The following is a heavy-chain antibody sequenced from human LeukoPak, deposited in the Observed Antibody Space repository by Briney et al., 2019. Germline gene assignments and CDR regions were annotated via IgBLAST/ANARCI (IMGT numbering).Heavy chain of an antibody. CDR2: ISYDGSNK. Sequence: GGSLRLSCAASGFTLSDYYMSWIRQAPGKGLEWVAVISYDGSNKYYADSVKGRFTISRDNSKNTLYLQMNSLRAEDTAVYYCARDGSRTGTAGIDYWGQGTLVTVSS. D-gene: IGHD1-1*01. CDR1: GFTLSDYY. CDR3: ARDGSRTGTAGIDY. J-gene: IGHJ4*02. V-gene: IGHV3-30-3*01.